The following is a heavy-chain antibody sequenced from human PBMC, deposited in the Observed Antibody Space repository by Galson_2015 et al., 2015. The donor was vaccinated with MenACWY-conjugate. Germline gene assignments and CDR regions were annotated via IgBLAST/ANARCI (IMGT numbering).Heavy chain of an antibody. Sequence: SLRLSCAASGFTLSSHWMHWVRQAPGGGLVWVSRINEDGRSTSYAASVKGRFTISRDNAKNTLYLQMNNLRAEDTAVYYCGRGNIYGSSRATYIDYWGQGALVTVSS. CDR3: GRGNIYGSSRATYIDY. CDR1: GFTLSSHW. CDR2: INEDGRST. D-gene: IGHD3-10*01. J-gene: IGHJ4*02. V-gene: IGHV3-74*01.